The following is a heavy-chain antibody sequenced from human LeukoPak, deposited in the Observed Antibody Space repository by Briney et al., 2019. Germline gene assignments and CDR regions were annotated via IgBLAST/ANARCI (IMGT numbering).Heavy chain of an antibody. D-gene: IGHD1-14*01. CDR2: ISWNSGAI. V-gene: IGHV3-9*03. J-gene: IGHJ3*02. CDR1: GFTFDDFA. CDR3: AKNMISAGRGTFDI. Sequence: PGGSLRLSCAASGFTFDDFAMHWVRQAPGKGLEWVSSISWNSGAIGYADSVKGRFTISRDNAKNSLYLQMNSLRAEDMALYYCAKNMISAGRGTFDIWGQGTMVTVSS.